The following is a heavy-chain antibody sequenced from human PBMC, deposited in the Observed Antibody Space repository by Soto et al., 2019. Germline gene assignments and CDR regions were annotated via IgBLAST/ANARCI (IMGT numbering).Heavy chain of an antibody. CDR3: AKDATRTSGWYYFDY. J-gene: IGHJ4*02. V-gene: IGHV3-23*01. D-gene: IGHD6-19*01. CDR1: GFTFSILA. CDR2: IDYTGGTT. Sequence: EVQLLESGGGLVQPGGSLRLSCAASGFTFSILAMGWVRQAPGKGLEWVSVIDYTGGTTYYTDSVKGRFIISRDNSKKILYLQMNSLRTEDTAIYYCAKDATRTSGWYYFDYWGRGAPVTVSS.